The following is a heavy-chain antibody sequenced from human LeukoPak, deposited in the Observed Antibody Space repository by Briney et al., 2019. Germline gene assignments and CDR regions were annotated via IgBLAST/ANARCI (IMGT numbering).Heavy chain of an antibody. CDR3: AKDKDGTGWYPFDY. CDR1: GFSFGKYA. J-gene: IGHJ4*02. CDR2: ISASGSST. D-gene: IGHD6-19*01. V-gene: IGHV3-23*01. Sequence: HTGGSLRLSCAASGFSFGKYAMSWVRQAPGKGLDWFSAISASGSSTNYADSVKGRFIISRDNSKSTLLLQVNSLRGDDTAVYYCAKDKDGTGWYPFDYWGQGTLVTVAS.